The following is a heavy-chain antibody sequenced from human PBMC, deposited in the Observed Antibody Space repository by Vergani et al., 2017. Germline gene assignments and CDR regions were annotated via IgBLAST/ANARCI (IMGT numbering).Heavy chain of an antibody. J-gene: IGHJ4*02. Sequence: QVQLQESGPGLVKPSETLSLTCTVSGGSISSYYWSWIRQPPGKGLEWIGYIYYSGSTNYNPSLKSRVTISVDTSKNQFSLKLSSVTAADTAVYYCARGPNSGYEVRFDYWGQGTLVTVSS. CDR2: IYYSGST. CDR1: GGSISSYY. V-gene: IGHV4-59*01. CDR3: ARGPNSGYEVRFDY. D-gene: IGHD5-12*01.